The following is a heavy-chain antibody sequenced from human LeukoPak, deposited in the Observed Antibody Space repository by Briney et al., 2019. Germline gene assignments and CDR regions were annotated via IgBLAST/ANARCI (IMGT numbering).Heavy chain of an antibody. CDR1: GFTFSSYA. D-gene: IGHD3-22*01. Sequence: PGGSLRLSCAASGFTFSSYAMSWVRQAPGKGLEWVSAISGSGGSTYYADSVKGRFTISRDNPKNTLYLQMNSLRAEDTAVYYCAKSYYYDSSGYTPPYYFDYWGQGTLVTVSS. J-gene: IGHJ4*02. CDR3: AKSYYYDSSGYTPPYYFDY. V-gene: IGHV3-23*01. CDR2: ISGSGGST.